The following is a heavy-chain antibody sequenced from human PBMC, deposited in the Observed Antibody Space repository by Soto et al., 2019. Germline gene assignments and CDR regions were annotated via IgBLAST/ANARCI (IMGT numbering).Heavy chain of an antibody. V-gene: IGHV1-18*01. D-gene: IGHD2-2*01. CDR1: GYTFTSYG. CDR2: ISAYNGNT. CDR3: ARTSNLKDCSSTSCQYFQH. Sequence: ASVKVSCKASGYTFTSYGISWVRQAPGQGLEWMGWISAYNGNTNYAQKLQGRVTMTTDTSTSTAYMELRSLRSDDTAVYYCARTSNLKDCSSTSCQYFQHWGQGTLVTVSS. J-gene: IGHJ1*01.